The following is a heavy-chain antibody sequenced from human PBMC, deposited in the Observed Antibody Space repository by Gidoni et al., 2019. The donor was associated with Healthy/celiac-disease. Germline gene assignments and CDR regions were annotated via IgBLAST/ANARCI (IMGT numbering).Heavy chain of an antibody. J-gene: IGHJ4*02. Sequence: EVKLLESGGGLVQPGGSRRLSCAAYGLTFSSYAMSWVRQAPGKGLEWFSAISGSGGSTYYADSVKGRFTISRDNSKNTLYLQMNSLRAEDTAVYYCAKRGAVAGTLVYWGQGTLVTVSS. CDR1: GLTFSSYA. CDR2: ISGSGGST. V-gene: IGHV3-23*01. D-gene: IGHD6-19*01. CDR3: AKRGAVAGTLVY.